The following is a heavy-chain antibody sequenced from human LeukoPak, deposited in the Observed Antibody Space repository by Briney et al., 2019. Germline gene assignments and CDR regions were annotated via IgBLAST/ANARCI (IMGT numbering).Heavy chain of an antibody. CDR1: GYSLRSGYY. D-gene: IGHD2-2*01. V-gene: IGHV4-38-2*01. CDR2: IYHSGST. Sequence: SETLSLTCAVSGYSLRSGYYWGWIRQPPGKGLEWIGSIYHSGSTYYNPSLKRRVTISVDTSKNQFSLKLSSVTAADTAVYYCARTPVTPAASDYWGQGTLVTVSS. J-gene: IGHJ4*02. CDR3: ARTPVTPAASDY.